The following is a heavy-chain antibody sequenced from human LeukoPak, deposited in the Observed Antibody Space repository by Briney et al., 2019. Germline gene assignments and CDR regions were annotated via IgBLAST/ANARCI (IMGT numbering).Heavy chain of an antibody. CDR2: IYPGDSDT. V-gene: IGHV5-51*01. CDR3: ARLKRIDDYGSIQH. CDR1: GYSFINYW. D-gene: IGHD3-10*01. J-gene: IGHJ1*01. Sequence: GESLKISCKSSGYSFINYWVDWVRQMPGKGLEWMGIIYPGDSDTRYSPSFQGQVTISADKSISTAYLQWSSLKASDTAMYYCARLKRIDDYGSIQHWGQGTLVTASS.